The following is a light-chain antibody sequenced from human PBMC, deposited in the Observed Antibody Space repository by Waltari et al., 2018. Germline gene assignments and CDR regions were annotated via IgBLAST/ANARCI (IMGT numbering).Light chain of an antibody. CDR3: CSYAGTPRVV. V-gene: IGLV2-23*02. Sequence: QSALTQPASVSGSPGQSITISCTGTNNDIGSYNLFPCYQQHPGNAPKVIIFEVNKRPSGVSNRFSGSKSGNTAARTVSGLHPEDEADYSCCSYAGTPRVVFGGGTKLTVL. CDR2: EVN. CDR1: NNDIGSYNL. J-gene: IGLJ2*01.